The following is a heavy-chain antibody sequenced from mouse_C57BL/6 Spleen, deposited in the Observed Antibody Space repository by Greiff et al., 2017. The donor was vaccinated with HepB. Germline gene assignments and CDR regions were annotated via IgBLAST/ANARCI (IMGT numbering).Heavy chain of an antibody. D-gene: IGHD2-10*02. CDR3: ARGGYGNYEDWYFDV. CDR1: GYSITSGYY. CDR2: ISYDGSN. J-gene: IGHJ1*03. V-gene: IGHV3-6*01. Sequence: EVQLQQSGPGLVKPSQSLSLTCSVTGYSITSGYYWNWIRQFPGNKLEWMGYISYDGSNNYNPSLKNRISITRDTSKNQFFLKLNSVTTEDTATYYCARGGYGNYEDWYFDVWGTGTTVTVSS.